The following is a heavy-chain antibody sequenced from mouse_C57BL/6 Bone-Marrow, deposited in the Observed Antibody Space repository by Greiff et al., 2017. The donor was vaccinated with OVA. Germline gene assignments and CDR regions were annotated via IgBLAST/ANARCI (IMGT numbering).Heavy chain of an antibody. CDR3: ARGYDGIYYALDY. D-gene: IGHD2-2*01. V-gene: IGHV1-61*01. CDR2: IYPSDSET. J-gene: IGHJ4*01. Sequence: QVQLQQPGAELVRPGSSVKLSCKASGYTFTSYWMDWVKQRPGQGLEWIGNIYPSDSETHYNQKFKDKATLTVDKSSTTAYMQLSSLTSEDSAVYCCARGYDGIYYALDYWGKGTTVTVSS. CDR1: GYTFTSYW.